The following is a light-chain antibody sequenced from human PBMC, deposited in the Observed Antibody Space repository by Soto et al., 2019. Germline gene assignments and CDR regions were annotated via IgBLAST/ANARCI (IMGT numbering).Light chain of an antibody. Sequence: DIQLTQSPSFLSTSVGARVTITCRASQGISSSLAWYQQKPGKAPKLLIYAASTLQSGVPSRFSGSGSGTEFTLTISSLQPEDFATYYCQQVNSYPRTFGQGTKLEIK. CDR3: QQVNSYPRT. J-gene: IGKJ2*01. CDR2: AAS. CDR1: QGISSS. V-gene: IGKV1-9*01.